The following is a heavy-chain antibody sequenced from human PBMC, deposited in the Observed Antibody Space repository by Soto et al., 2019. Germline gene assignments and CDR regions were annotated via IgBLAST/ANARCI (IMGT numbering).Heavy chain of an antibody. J-gene: IGHJ4*02. D-gene: IGHD3-16*01. CDR1: GYTFSVYW. V-gene: IGHV5-51*01. CDR2: SYPDDSET. CDR3: VRQLGNSAMLIIDS. Sequence: EALEISCKASGYTFSVYWIGWVRQMPGKGLEWLGNSYPDDSETANNPAFDRRVTVSADTSSNTAYLQWSSLAASDTAISYCVRQLGNSAMLIIDSWGQGTPVTVSS.